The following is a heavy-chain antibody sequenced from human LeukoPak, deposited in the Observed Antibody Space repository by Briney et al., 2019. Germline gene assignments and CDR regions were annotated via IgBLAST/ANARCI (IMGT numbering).Heavy chain of an antibody. CDR1: GYTLTSHG. V-gene: IGHV1-18*01. J-gene: IGHJ6*02. D-gene: IGHD5-12*01. Sequence: ASVTVSFKASGYTLTSHGISWVRQAPGQGLQWMGWISAYNGNTNYAQKLQGRVTMTTDTSTSTAYVELRSLRSDDTAVYYCASSGYDQGIYYAMDVWGQGTTVTVSS. CDR2: ISAYNGNT. CDR3: ASSGYDQGIYYAMDV.